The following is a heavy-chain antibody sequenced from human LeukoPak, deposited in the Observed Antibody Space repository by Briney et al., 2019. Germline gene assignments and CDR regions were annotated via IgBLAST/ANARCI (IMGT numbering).Heavy chain of an antibody. J-gene: IGHJ4*02. D-gene: IGHD6-13*01. V-gene: IGHV4-39*01. CDR3: ARHMAAAPPGY. Sequence: SETLSLTCTVSGGSIGSSSYYWGWIRQPPGKGLEWIGSIYYSGSTYYNPSLKSRVTISVDTSKNQFSLKLSSVTAADTAVYYCARHMAAAPPGYWGQGTLVTVSS. CDR1: GGSIGSSSYY. CDR2: IYYSGST.